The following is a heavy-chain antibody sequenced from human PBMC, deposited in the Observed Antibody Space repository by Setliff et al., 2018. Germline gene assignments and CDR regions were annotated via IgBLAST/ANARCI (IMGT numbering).Heavy chain of an antibody. CDR1: GYSFSTYA. V-gene: IGHV7-4-1*02. CDR3: ARASRFATIVWKGDYYMDV. CDR2: INTNTGNP. J-gene: IGHJ6*03. D-gene: IGHD3-16*02. Sequence: DSVKVSCKASGYSFSTYAMSWIRQAPGQGLEWMGWINTNTGNPSYAQGFTGRFVFSLDTSVSTAYLQISSLKPEDTAMYYCARASRFATIVWKGDYYMDVWGKGTTVTVSS.